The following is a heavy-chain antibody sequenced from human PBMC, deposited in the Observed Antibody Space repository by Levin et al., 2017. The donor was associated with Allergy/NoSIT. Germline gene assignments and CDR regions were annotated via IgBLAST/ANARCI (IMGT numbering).Heavy chain of an antibody. J-gene: IGHJ4*02. CDR1: GFTFSSYA. V-gene: IGHV3-30*04. CDR2: ISYDGSNK. D-gene: IGHD3-10*01. CDR3: ARETSSGSHDY. Sequence: GGSLRLSCAASGFTFSSYAMHWVRQAPGKGLEWVAVISYDGSNKYYADSVKGRFTISRDNSKNTLYLQMNSLRAEDTAVYYCARETSSGSHDYWGQGTLVTVSS.